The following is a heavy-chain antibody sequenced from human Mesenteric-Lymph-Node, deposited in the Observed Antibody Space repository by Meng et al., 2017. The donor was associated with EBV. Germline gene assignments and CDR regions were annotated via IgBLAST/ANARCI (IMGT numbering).Heavy chain of an antibody. CDR1: GASFSDYY. D-gene: IGHD3-16*01. V-gene: IGHV4-34*02. CDR3: ATLGSFASSIDP. CDR2: VNHGGAT. Sequence: VAIQQGGAGLLKPSGTRSLTGVVDGASFSDYYWTWIRQPPGKGLEWIGEVNHGGATIHNPSLESRVTISIDTYKNQFSLKVTSVTAADTAVYFCATLGSFASSIDPWGQGTLVTVSS. J-gene: IGHJ5*02.